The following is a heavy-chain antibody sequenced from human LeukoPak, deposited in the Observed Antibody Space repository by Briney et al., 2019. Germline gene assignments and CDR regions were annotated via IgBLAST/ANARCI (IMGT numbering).Heavy chain of an antibody. V-gene: IGHV3-48*01. Sequence: GGSLRLSCAASGFTFSSYSMNWVRQAPGKGLEWVSYICSRSSTIYYADSVEGRFTVSRDNAKNSLYLQMNSLRADDTALYYCARESITGDRDFDYWGQGTLVTVSS. D-gene: IGHD7-27*01. CDR2: ICSRSSTI. J-gene: IGHJ4*02. CDR3: ARESITGDRDFDY. CDR1: GFTFSSYS.